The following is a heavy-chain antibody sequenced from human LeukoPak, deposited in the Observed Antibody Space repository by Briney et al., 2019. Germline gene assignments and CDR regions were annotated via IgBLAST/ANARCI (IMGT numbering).Heavy chain of an antibody. D-gene: IGHD6-13*01. Sequence: GGSLRLSCAASGFTFSSYGMHWVRQAPGKGLEWVAFIRYDGSNKYYADSVKGRFTISRDNSKNTLYLQMNSLRAEDTAVYYCAKESSSWSHPSNDYWGQGTLVTVSS. CDR3: AKESSSWSHPSNDY. CDR2: IRYDGSNK. CDR1: GFTFSSYG. J-gene: IGHJ4*02. V-gene: IGHV3-30*02.